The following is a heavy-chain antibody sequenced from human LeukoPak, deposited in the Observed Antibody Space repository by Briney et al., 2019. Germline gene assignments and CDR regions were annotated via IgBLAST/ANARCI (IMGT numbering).Heavy chain of an antibody. Sequence: KASETLSLTCTVSGGSISSYYWSWIRQPPGRGLEWIGYIYYSGSTNYNPSLKSRVTISVDTSKNQFSLKLSSVTAADTAVYYCARERAVQGYCSGANCYINDYWGQGTLVTVSS. V-gene: IGHV4-59*01. J-gene: IGHJ4*02. D-gene: IGHD2-15*01. CDR1: GGSISSYY. CDR3: ARERAVQGYCSGANCYINDY. CDR2: IYYSGST.